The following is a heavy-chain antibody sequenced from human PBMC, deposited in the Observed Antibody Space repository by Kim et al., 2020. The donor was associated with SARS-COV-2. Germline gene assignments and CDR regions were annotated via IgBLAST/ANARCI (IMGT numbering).Heavy chain of an antibody. CDR3: VRERLGVYQLPPPNYFDY. Sequence: GGSLRLSCVVSGFTFSSYWMTWVRQAPGKGLEWVANIKNYGSEKHYVDSVKGRFTISRDNTRNSLYLQMNSLRVEDTAVYYCVRERLGVYQLPPPNYFDYWGQGTLVTVSS. D-gene: IGHD2-2*01. CDR1: GFTFSSYW. V-gene: IGHV3-7*03. CDR2: IKNYGSEK. J-gene: IGHJ4*02.